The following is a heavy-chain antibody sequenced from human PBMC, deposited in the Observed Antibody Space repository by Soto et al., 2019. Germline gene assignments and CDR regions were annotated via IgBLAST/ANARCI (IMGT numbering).Heavy chain of an antibody. D-gene: IGHD6-19*01. CDR3: ASSTRYSSGWPPNDFDY. CDR2: IYHSGST. Sequence: SETLSLTCAVSGGSISSSNWWCWVRQPPGKGLEWIGEIYHSGSTYYNPSLKSRVTISVDRSKNQFSLKLSSVTAADTAVYYCASSTRYSSGWPPNDFDYWGQGTLVTVSS. J-gene: IGHJ4*02. CDR1: GGSISSSNW. V-gene: IGHV4-4*02.